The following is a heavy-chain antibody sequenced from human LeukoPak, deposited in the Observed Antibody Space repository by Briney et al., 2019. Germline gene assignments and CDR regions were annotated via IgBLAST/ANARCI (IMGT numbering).Heavy chain of an antibody. CDR2: IYYSGST. CDR1: GGSISSYY. CDR3: ARLSQDYYGMDV. V-gene: IGHV4-59*08. D-gene: IGHD3-16*02. J-gene: IGHJ6*02. Sequence: SGTLSLTCTVSGGSISSYYWSWIRRPPGKGLEWIGYIYYSGSTNYNPSLKSRVTISVDTSKNQFSLKLSSVTAADTAVYYCARLSQDYYGMDVWGQGTTVTVSS.